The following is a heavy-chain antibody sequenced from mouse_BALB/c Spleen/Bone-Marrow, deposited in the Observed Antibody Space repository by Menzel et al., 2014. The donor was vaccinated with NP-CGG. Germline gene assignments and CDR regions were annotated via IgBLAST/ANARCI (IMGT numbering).Heavy chain of an antibody. V-gene: IGHV1S135*01. CDR1: GYSFTGYN. J-gene: IGHJ1*01. CDR2: IDPYNGGT. D-gene: IGHD2-4*01. CDR3: ARGMISGYFDV. Sequence: EVQGVESGPELGKPVASVKISCKASGYSFTGYNMYWVKQSHRKSLEWIGYIDPYNGGTSYNQKSKGKATLTVDKSSSTAFMHLNSLTYEDSAIYYCARGMISGYFDVWGAGTTVTVSS.